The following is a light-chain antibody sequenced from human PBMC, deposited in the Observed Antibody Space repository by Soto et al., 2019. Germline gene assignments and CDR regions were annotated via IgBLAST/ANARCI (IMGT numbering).Light chain of an antibody. V-gene: IGKV3-20*01. Sequence: EIVLTQSPGTLSLSPGERATLSCRASENIYTNLAWYQQKPGQAPRLLFYGASTRATGLPDRFSGSGSGTDFTLTISRLEPEDFAVYYCQQYGSSGTFGQGTKVDIK. CDR1: ENIYTN. J-gene: IGKJ1*01. CDR2: GAS. CDR3: QQYGSSGT.